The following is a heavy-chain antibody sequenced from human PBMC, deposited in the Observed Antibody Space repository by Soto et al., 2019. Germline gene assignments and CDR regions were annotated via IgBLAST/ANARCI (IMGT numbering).Heavy chain of an antibody. V-gene: IGHV3-74*01. J-gene: IGHJ5*02. CDR1: GFTFSSYW. Sequence: PGGSLRLSCAASGFTFSSYWMHWVRQAPGKGLVWVSRINSDGSSTSYADSVKGRFTISRDNAKSTLYLQMNSLRAEDTAVYYCARDHPDSSGYYYVPWGQGTLVTVSS. CDR2: INSDGSST. D-gene: IGHD3-22*01. CDR3: ARDHPDSSGYYYVP.